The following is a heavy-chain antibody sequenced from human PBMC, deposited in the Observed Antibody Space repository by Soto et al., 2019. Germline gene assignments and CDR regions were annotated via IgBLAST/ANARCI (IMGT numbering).Heavy chain of an antibody. V-gene: IGHV5-51*01. CDR2: IYPGDSDT. Sequence: GESLKISCKGSGYSFTSYWIGWVRQMPGKGLEWMGIIYPGDSDTRYSPSFQGQVTISADKSISTAYLQWSSLKASDTAMYYCARLDSSSYAYYYGMDVWGQGTTVTV. CDR1: GYSFTSYW. CDR3: ARLDSSSYAYYYGMDV. D-gene: IGHD6-6*01. J-gene: IGHJ6*02.